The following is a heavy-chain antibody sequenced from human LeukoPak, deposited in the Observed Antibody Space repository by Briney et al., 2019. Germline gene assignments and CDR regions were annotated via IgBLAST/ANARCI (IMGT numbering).Heavy chain of an antibody. V-gene: IGHV3-7*01. D-gene: IGHD6-19*01. J-gene: IGHJ4*02. Sequence: GGSLRLSCAASGFTFSSYWMSWVRQAPGKGLEWVANIKQDGSEKYYVDSVKGRFTISRDNAKNSLYLQMNSLRAEDTAVYYCARDPWYSSGWLDYWGQGTLVTVSS. CDR1: GFTFSSYW. CDR2: IKQDGSEK. CDR3: ARDPWYSSGWLDY.